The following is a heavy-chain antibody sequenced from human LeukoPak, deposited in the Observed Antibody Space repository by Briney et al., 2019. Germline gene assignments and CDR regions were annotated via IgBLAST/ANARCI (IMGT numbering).Heavy chain of an antibody. J-gene: IGHJ4*02. CDR3: AHRGSEDLNGSFDY. Sequence: SGPTLVKPTQTLTLTCTFSGFSLSTSGVGVGWIRQPPGKALEWLALIYWDDDKRYSPSLKSRLTITKDTSKNQVVLTMTNMDPVDTATYYCAHRGSEDLNGSFDYWGQGTLVTVSS. CDR1: GFSLSTSGVG. D-gene: IGHD2-15*01. V-gene: IGHV2-5*02. CDR2: IYWDDDK.